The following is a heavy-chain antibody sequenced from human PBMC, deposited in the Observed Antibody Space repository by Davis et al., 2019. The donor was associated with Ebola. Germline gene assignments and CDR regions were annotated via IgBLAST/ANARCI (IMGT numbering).Heavy chain of an antibody. J-gene: IGHJ4*02. Sequence: ASVKVSCKSSGYTFSSYGVTWVRQAPGQGLEWLGWISAYNGDIKYAQKFQGRVTMTTDTSTSTAYMVLRSLRSDGTAVYYCARSPAMVGWLPDYWGQGTLVTVSS. D-gene: IGHD5-18*01. CDR3: ARSPAMVGWLPDY. CDR2: ISAYNGDI. CDR1: GYTFSSYG. V-gene: IGHV1-18*04.